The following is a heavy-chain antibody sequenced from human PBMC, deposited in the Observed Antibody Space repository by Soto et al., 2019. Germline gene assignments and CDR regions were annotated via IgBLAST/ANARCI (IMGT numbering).Heavy chain of an antibody. Sequence: GGSLRLSCAASGFTFSSYAMTWVRQAPGKGLEWVSTLSGSGGNTYYADSVKGRFIISRDNSKNTLYLQMSSLRAEDTAIYYCAKDKVGATTTPYYFDYWGQGTLVTVSS. J-gene: IGHJ4*02. CDR3: AKDKVGATTTPYYFDY. D-gene: IGHD1-26*01. CDR1: GFTFSSYA. V-gene: IGHV3-23*01. CDR2: LSGSGGNT.